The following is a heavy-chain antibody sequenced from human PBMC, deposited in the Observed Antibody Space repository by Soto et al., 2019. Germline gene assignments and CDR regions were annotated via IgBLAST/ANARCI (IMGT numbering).Heavy chain of an antibody. J-gene: IGHJ4*02. CDR3: ARDGRLLPSAMEVYFDY. D-gene: IGHD2-2*01. V-gene: IGHV1-18*01. Sequence: QVQLVQSGAEVKKPGASVKVSCKASGYTFTSYGISWVRQAPGQGLEWMGWISAYNGNTNYAQKLQGRVTMTTDTTTSTVYMELRSLISDDTAVYYCARDGRLLPSAMEVYFDYWGQGTLVTVSS. CDR2: ISAYNGNT. CDR1: GYTFTSYG.